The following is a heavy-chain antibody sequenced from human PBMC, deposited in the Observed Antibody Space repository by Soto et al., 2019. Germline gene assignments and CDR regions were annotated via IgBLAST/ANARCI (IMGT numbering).Heavy chain of an antibody. CDR2: ISSSSSYI. V-gene: IGHV3-21*01. CDR3: ARTQGIAVAGYYYYGMDV. J-gene: IGHJ6*02. CDR1: GFTFSSYS. Sequence: PGGSLRLSCAASGFTFSSYSMNWVRQAPGKGLEWVSSISSSSSYIYYADSVKGRFTISRDNAKNSLYLQMNSLRAEDTAVYYCARTQGIAVAGYYYYGMDVWGQGTTVTVSS. D-gene: IGHD6-19*01.